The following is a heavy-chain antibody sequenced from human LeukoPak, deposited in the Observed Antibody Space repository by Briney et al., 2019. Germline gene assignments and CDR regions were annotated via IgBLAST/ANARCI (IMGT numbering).Heavy chain of an antibody. CDR2: IGDSSSHT. J-gene: IGHJ4*02. V-gene: IGHV3-23*01. CDR1: GFAFDSFA. Sequence: PGRSLRLSCAASGFAFDSFAMSWVRQAPGQGLAWVSAIGDSSSHTYYADSVKGRFTISRDNAKNSLYLQMNSLRAEDTAVYYCARQIDYYYDSSGYYGYYFDYWGQGTLVTVSS. D-gene: IGHD3-22*01. CDR3: ARQIDYYYDSSGYYGYYFDY.